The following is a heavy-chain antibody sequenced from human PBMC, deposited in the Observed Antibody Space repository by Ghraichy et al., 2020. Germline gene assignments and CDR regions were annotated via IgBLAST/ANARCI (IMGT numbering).Heavy chain of an antibody. Sequence: GGSLRLSCAASGLTVSSNFMSWVRQAPGKGLEWVSLIYSTSTTYYADSVKGRFTISRDNSTNTVYLQMISLRAEDTAVYYCVRDDVSAFDICGQGTMVTVSS. CDR2: IYSTSTT. CDR3: VRDDVSAFDI. V-gene: IGHV3-53*01. CDR1: GLTVSSNF. J-gene: IGHJ3*02. D-gene: IGHD5/OR15-5a*01.